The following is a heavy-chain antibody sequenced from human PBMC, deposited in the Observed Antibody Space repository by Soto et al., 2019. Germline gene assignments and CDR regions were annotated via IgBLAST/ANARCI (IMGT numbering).Heavy chain of an antibody. V-gene: IGHV3-33*01. CDR2: IWYDGSNK. CDR3: ARVVAATRTSYYYYGMDV. D-gene: IGHD2-15*01. CDR1: GFTFSSYG. J-gene: IGHJ6*02. Sequence: GGSLRLSCAASGFTFSSYGMHWVRQAPGKGLEWVAVIWYDGSNKYYADSVKGRFTISRDNSKNTLYLQMNSLRAEDTAVYCCARVVAATRTSYYYYGMDVWGQGTTVTVSS.